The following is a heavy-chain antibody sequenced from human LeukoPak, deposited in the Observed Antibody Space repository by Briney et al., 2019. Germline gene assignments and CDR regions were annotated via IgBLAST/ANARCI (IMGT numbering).Heavy chain of an antibody. V-gene: IGHV4-39*01. Sequence: PSETLSLTCTVSGGSISSTSYFWGWIRQPPGKGLEWIGSFYYRGSTYYNPSLKSRVAISVDASKNQYSLRLSSVTAADTAFYYCAGYGDYSSRYLDNWGQGTLVTVSS. CDR2: FYYRGST. CDR1: GGSISSTSYF. J-gene: IGHJ4*02. CDR3: AGYGDYSSRYLDN. D-gene: IGHD4-17*01.